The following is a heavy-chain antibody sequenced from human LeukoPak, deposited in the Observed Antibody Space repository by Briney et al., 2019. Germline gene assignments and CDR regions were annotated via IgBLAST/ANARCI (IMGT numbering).Heavy chain of an antibody. D-gene: IGHD2/OR15-2a*01. CDR2: NIPILCTS. CDR3: AIFIGVIPDSYYYMDV. V-gene: IGHV1-69*05. CDR1: GCTFSEYA. Sequence: SVTVSCRASGCTFSEYAFSWVRQAPGQGPEWMGGNIPILCTSNYAQKFQGRVTITTDESTRTAYMELSSLTSGDTAVYYCAIFIGVIPDSYYYMDVWGKGTTVTVSS. J-gene: IGHJ6*03.